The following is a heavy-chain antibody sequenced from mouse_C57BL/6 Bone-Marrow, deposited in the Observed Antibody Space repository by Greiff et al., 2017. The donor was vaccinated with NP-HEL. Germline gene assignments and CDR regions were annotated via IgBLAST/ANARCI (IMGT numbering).Heavy chain of an antibody. Sequence: VQLKESGPGLVKPSQSLSLTCSVTGYSITSGYYWNWIRQFPGNKLEWMGYISYDGSNNYNPSLKNRISITRDTSKNQFFLKLKSVTTEDTATYYSARFSTTVVATGYFDVWGTGTTVTVSS. CDR3: ARFSTTVVATGYFDV. V-gene: IGHV3-6*01. CDR1: GYSITSGYY. CDR2: ISYDGSN. D-gene: IGHD1-1*01. J-gene: IGHJ1*03.